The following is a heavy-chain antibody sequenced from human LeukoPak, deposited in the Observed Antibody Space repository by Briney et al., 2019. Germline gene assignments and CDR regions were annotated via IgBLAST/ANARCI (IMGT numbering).Heavy chain of an antibody. CDR3: ARGSYPAYHAEYFQH. CDR1: GGTFSSYA. CDR2: IIPIFGTA. V-gene: IGHV1-69*13. J-gene: IGHJ1*01. Sequence: SVKVSCKASGGTFSSYAISWVRQAPGQGLEWMGGIIPIFGTANYAQKFQGRVTITADESTSTAYMELSSLRSEDTAVYYCARGSYPAYHAEYFQHWGQGTLVTVSS. D-gene: IGHD3-16*02.